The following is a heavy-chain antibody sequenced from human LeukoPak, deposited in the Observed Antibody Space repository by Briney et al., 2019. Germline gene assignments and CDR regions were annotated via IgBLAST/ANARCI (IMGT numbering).Heavy chain of an antibody. CDR3: ARDGDPLESLYYYGMDV. J-gene: IGHJ6*01. CDR2: ISGHNGDT. V-gene: IGHV1-18*01. CDR1: GYNFIGYG. D-gene: IGHD3-3*01. Sequence: ASVRVSCKASGYNFIGYGISWVRQAPGQGLEWMGWISGHNGDTDYAQNFQHRVTMTTDTYTSTASMELRSLTSDDTAVYYCARDGDPLESLYYYGMDVWGQGTPVIVSS.